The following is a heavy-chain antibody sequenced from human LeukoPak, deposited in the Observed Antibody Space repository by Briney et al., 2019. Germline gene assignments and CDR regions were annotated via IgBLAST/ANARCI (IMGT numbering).Heavy chain of an antibody. CDR2: IYYSGST. J-gene: IGHJ4*02. CDR1: GVSVSSGSYY. D-gene: IGHD1-26*01. Sequence: SETLSLTCTVSGVSVSSGSYYWSWIRQPPGKGLEWIGYIYYSGSTNYNPSLKSRVTISVDTSKNQFSLKLSSVTAADTAVYYCASWLYSGSYYVFDYWGQGTLVTVSS. CDR3: ASWLYSGSYYVFDY. V-gene: IGHV4-61*01.